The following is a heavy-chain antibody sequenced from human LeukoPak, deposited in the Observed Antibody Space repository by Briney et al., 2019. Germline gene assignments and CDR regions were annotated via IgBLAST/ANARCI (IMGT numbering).Heavy chain of an antibody. J-gene: IGHJ4*02. CDR3: ARGKGRKYYFDY. D-gene: IGHD1-26*01. CDR1: GGSISSYY. Sequence: SETLSLTCTVSGGSISSYYWSWIRQPPGKGLEWIGYIYYSGSTNYNPSLKSRVTISVDTSKNQFSLKLSSVTAADTAVYYCARGKGRKYYFDYWGQGTLVTVSS. V-gene: IGHV4-59*01. CDR2: IYYSGST.